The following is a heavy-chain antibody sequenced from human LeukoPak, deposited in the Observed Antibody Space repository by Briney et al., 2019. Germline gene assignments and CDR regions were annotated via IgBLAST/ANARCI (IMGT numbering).Heavy chain of an antibody. D-gene: IGHD1-1*01. CDR2: INAGNGNT. Sequence: ASVKVSCKASGYTFTSYAMHWVRQAPGQRLEWMGWINAGNGNTKYSQKFQGRVTITRDTSASTAYMELSSLRSEDTAVYYCGRGSNWNDEGGWFDPWGQGTLVTVSS. V-gene: IGHV1-3*01. J-gene: IGHJ5*02. CDR3: GRGSNWNDEGGWFDP. CDR1: GYTFTSYA.